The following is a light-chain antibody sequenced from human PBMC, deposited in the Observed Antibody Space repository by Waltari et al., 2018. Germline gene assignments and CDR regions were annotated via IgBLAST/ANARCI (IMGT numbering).Light chain of an antibody. Sequence: AIWMTQSPCSLYASTGDRVTITCLASQVISSYLAWYQQKPGKAPKLLIYAASTLQSGVPSRFSGSGSGTDFTLTISCLQSEDFATYYCQQYYSYPWTFGQGTKVEIK. CDR3: QQYYSYPWT. CDR2: AAS. V-gene: IGKV1-8*01. J-gene: IGKJ1*01. CDR1: QVISSY.